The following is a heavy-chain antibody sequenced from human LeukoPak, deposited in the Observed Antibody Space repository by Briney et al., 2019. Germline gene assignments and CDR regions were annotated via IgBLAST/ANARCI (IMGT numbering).Heavy chain of an antibody. J-gene: IGHJ4*02. CDR1: GFTFSDYY. CDR3: ATGSPAWFGELLH. D-gene: IGHD3-10*01. V-gene: IGHV3-66*01. Sequence: PGGSLRLSCAASGFTFSDYYMSWVRQAPGKWLEWVSVIYSGGSTYYADSVKGRFTISRDNSKNTLYLQMNSLRAEDTAVYYCATGSPAWFGELLHWGQGTLVTVSS. CDR2: IYSGGST.